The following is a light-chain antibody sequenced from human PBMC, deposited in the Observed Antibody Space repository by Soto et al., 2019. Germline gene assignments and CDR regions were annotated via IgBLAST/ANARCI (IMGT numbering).Light chain of an antibody. CDR2: AAS. CDR3: QNYNRAPRT. Sequence: DLQMTQSPSSLSASVGDRVTITCRASQGISNDLAWYQQKPGKVPKLLIYAASTLESGVPSRFSGRGSGTDFALTISSLQPEDVATYYCQNYNRAPRTFGQGTKVEIK. CDR1: QGISND. V-gene: IGKV1-27*01. J-gene: IGKJ1*01.